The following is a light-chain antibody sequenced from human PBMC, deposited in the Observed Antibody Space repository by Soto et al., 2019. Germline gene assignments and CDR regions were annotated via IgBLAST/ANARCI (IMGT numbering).Light chain of an antibody. CDR2: GAS. J-gene: IGKJ1*01. Sequence: IVMPQSPATLSVSPGERATLSCRASQSVATNLAWYQQKPGQSPRLLIYGASTRATGIPARFSGSGSGTEFTLTISSLQSVDFAVYSCQQYNNWPWTFCQGTKVDIK. CDR1: QSVATN. V-gene: IGKV3-15*01. CDR3: QQYNNWPWT.